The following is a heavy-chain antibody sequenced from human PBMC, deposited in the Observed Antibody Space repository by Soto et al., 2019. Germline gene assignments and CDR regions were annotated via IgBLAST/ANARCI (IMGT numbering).Heavy chain of an antibody. D-gene: IGHD3-10*01. J-gene: IGHJ4*02. CDR1: GFSLTTSGVG. CDR3: AHHPYYGLGSYSFDY. Sequence: QITLKESGPPLVRPTQTLTLTCTFSGFSLTTSGVGVGWIRQPPGKALEWLAVIYWDDDKRYSSSLKSRLTITKDTSKNQVVLTMTKMDPVDTATYYCAHHPYYGLGSYSFDYWGQGTLVTVSS. CDR2: IYWDDDK. V-gene: IGHV2-5*02.